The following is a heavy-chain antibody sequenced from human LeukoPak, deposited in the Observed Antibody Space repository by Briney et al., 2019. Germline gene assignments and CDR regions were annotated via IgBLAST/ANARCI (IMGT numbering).Heavy chain of an antibody. Sequence: SSETLSLTCTVSGYSISSGYYWGWIRQPPGKGLEWIGSIYHSGSTYYNPSLKSRVTISVDTSKNQFSLKLSSVTAADTAVYYCARVIAARLSERFDPWGQGTLVTVSS. CDR1: GYSISSGYY. V-gene: IGHV4-38-2*02. D-gene: IGHD6-6*01. CDR2: IYHSGST. CDR3: ARVIAARLSERFDP. J-gene: IGHJ5*02.